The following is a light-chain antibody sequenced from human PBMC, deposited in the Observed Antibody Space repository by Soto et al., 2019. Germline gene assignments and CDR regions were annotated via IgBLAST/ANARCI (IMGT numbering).Light chain of an antibody. V-gene: IGLV7-46*01. CDR1: TGAVASTHY. J-gene: IGLJ3*02. CDR3: LLYYSGPRV. CDR2: DTN. Sequence: QTVVTQEPSLTVSPGGTVTLTCGSSTGAVASTHYPYWFQQKPGQAPRTLIYDTNKKHSWTPARFSGSLLWGKAALTLSGAQADDEADYYCLLYYSGPRVFGGGTQLTVL.